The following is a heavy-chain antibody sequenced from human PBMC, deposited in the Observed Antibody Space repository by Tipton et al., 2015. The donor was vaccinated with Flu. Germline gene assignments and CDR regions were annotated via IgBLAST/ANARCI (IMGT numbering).Heavy chain of an antibody. CDR3: AREIPHSLNDYSGYPLDY. Sequence: QMQLVQSGAEVKKPGASVKVSCKAYGYTFSSYGISWVRQAPGQGPEWMGWISVNNGDTILARNLQGRVTMTTDTSTSTAYMELRSLTSDDTAVYYCAREIPHSLNDYSGYPLDYWGQGTLVTVSS. J-gene: IGHJ4*02. CDR2: ISVNNGDT. D-gene: IGHD3-22*01. CDR1: GYTFSSYG. V-gene: IGHV1-18*01.